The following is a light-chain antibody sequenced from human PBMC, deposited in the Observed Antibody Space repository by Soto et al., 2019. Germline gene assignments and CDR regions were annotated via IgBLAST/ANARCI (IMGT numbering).Light chain of an antibody. Sequence: EIVLTQSPGTLSLSPGERATLSCRASQSVRSSYLAWYQQKPGQAPRLLIYGASSRATGIPDRFSGSGSGTVFTLTISRLEHEDVAKYCCQQYVNSWTFGQGTKVEIK. J-gene: IGKJ1*01. CDR1: QSVRSSY. CDR3: QQYVNSWT. V-gene: IGKV3-20*01. CDR2: GAS.